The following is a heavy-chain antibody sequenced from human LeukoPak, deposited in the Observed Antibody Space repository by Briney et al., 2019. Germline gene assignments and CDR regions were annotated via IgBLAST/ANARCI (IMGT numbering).Heavy chain of an antibody. J-gene: IGHJ2*01. CDR1: GYSISSGYY. CDR2: IYHSGST. D-gene: IGHD2-15*01. V-gene: IGHV4-38-2*02. CDR3: AREEKDCSGGSCYRSWYFDL. Sequence: SETLSLTCTVSGYSISSGYYWGWIRQPPGKGLEWIGSIYHSGSTYYNPSLKSRVTISVDTSKNQFSLKLSSVTAADTAVYYCAREEKDCSGGSCYRSWYFDLWGRGTLVTVSS.